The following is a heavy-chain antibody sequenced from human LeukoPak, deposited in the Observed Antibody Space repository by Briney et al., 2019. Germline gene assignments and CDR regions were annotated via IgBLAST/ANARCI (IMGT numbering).Heavy chain of an antibody. V-gene: IGHV4-34*01. J-gene: IGHJ6*03. CDR1: GGSFSGYH. Sequence: SETLSLTCAVYGGSFSGYHWSWIRQPPGKGLEWIGEINHSGSTNYTQSLKSRVTISVDTSKNQFSLKLSSVTAADTAVYYCARVDRGVILYYYYMDVWGKGTTVTVSS. CDR3: ARVDRGVILYYYYMDV. D-gene: IGHD3-10*01. CDR2: INHSGST.